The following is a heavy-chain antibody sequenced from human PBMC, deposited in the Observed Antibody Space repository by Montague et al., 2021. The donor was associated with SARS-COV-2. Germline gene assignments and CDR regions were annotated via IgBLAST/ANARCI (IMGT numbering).Heavy chain of an antibody. V-gene: IGHV4-39*01. J-gene: IGHJ5*02. CDR1: GGSISSSSYY. CDR3: ARHPHQQISIFGVVWEGNGFDP. D-gene: IGHD3-3*01. Sequence: SETLSLTCTVSGGSISSSSYYWGWIRQPPGKGLEWIGSIYYSGSTYYNPSIKSRVTISVDTSKNQFSLKLSSVTAADTAAYYCARHPHQQISIFGVVWEGNGFDPWGQGTLVTVSS. CDR2: IYYSGST.